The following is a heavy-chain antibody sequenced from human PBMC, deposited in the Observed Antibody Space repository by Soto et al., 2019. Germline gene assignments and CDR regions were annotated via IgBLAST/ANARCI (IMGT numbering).Heavy chain of an antibody. CDR2: IYWDDSK. V-gene: IGHV2-5*02. Sequence: QITLKESGPTLVKPTQTLTLTCTFSGFSLTTDRVGVGWIRQPPGAALEWLAVIYWDDSKTYRPYLESRLIVTKHTSNSQLALTRTNIDYLNTATYYCAHAYGGRSLYWGQGTLVTVSS. CDR3: AHAYGGRSLY. J-gene: IGHJ4*02. D-gene: IGHD1-26*01. CDR1: GFSLTTDRVG.